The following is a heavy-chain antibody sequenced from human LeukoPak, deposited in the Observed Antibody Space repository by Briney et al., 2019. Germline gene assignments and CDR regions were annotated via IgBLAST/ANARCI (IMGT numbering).Heavy chain of an antibody. V-gene: IGHV1-8*01. Sequence: ASVKVSCKASGYTFTSYDINWVRQATGQGLEWMGWMNPNSGNTGYAQKFQGRVTMTRNTSISTAYMELSSLRSEDTAVYYCARVFYYYDSSGYYYGNWFDPWGQGTLVTVSS. D-gene: IGHD3-22*01. CDR2: MNPNSGNT. CDR1: GYTFTSYD. CDR3: ARVFYYYDSSGYYYGNWFDP. J-gene: IGHJ5*02.